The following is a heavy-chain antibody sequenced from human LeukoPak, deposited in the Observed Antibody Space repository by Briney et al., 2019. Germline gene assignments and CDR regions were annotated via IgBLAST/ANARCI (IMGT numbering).Heavy chain of an antibody. J-gene: IGHJ5*02. V-gene: IGHV4-59*01. Sequence: SETLSLTCTVSGGSISSYYWSWIRQPPGKGLEWIGYIYYSGSTNYNPSLKSRVTISVDTSKNQFSLKLSSVTAADTAVYYCARVSDFWSGYTPLNWFDPWGQGTLVTVSS. CDR1: GGSISSYY. CDR3: ARVSDFWSGYTPLNWFDP. CDR2: IYYSGST. D-gene: IGHD3-3*01.